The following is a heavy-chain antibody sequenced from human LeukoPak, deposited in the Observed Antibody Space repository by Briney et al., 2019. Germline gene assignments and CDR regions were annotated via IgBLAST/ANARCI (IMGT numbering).Heavy chain of an antibody. V-gene: IGHV3-30*02. Sequence: GGSLRLSCAASGLTLSSYGMYWVRQPPATGLEWAAFIRYDGSNKYYADSVKGRFTISRDNSKHTLYLQMNSLRAEDTAVYYCAKSVGQTVAAYFDYWGQGTQVTVSS. D-gene: IGHD6-19*01. CDR1: GLTLSSYG. J-gene: IGHJ4*02. CDR3: AKSVGQTVAAYFDY. CDR2: IRYDGSNK.